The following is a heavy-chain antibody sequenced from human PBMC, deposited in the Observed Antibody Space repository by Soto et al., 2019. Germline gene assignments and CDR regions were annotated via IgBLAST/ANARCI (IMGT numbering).Heavy chain of an antibody. CDR2: IDWDDDK. Sequence: SGPTLVNPTQTLTLTCTFSGFSLSTSGMRVSWIRQPPGKALEWLARIDWDDDKFYSTSLKTRLTISKDTSKNQVVLTMTNMDPVDTATYYCAREVVDSYYYYGMDVWGQGTTVTVS. CDR3: AREVVDSYYYYGMDV. J-gene: IGHJ6*02. D-gene: IGHD2-21*01. CDR1: GFSLSTSGMR. V-gene: IGHV2-70*04.